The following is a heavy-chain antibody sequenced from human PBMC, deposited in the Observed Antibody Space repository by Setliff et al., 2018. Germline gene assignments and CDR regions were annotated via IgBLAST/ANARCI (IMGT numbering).Heavy chain of an antibody. D-gene: IGHD1-26*01. CDR3: ATSVGGTYYAGFAY. V-gene: IGHV1-69*06. Sequence: ASVKVSCKASGDTFSTYALSWVRQAPGQGLEWMGGIIPLLETAKYAQKFQGRVTITADKSMSTGYMELSSLRSEDTAMYYCATSVGGTYYAGFAYWGQGTLVTVSS. CDR2: IIPLLETA. CDR1: GDTFSTYA. J-gene: IGHJ4*02.